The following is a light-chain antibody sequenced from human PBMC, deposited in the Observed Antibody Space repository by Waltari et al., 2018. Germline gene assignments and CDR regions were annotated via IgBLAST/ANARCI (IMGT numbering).Light chain of an antibody. V-gene: IGKV1-39*01. CDR1: QSISRY. CDR2: GAS. Sequence: DIEMTQSPSSLSASLGDRVTITCRASQSISRYLNWYQHKPGKAPKLLIYGASSLQSGVPSRFRGSGSGTDFTLTISSLQPEDFATYFCQQSHATRWTFGPGTKVEIK. J-gene: IGKJ1*01. CDR3: QQSHATRWT.